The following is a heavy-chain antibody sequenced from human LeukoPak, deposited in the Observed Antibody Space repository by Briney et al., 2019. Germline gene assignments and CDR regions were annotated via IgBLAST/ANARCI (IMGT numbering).Heavy chain of an antibody. Sequence: TLRLSCGASGFTFGSFGLHWVRQAPGKGLDWVAVIDYSSDANYDDSVKGRITISRDTFKNTFSLQMKTLRPEDTATYYCARDVMAVAGTLGFDCWGQGALATVSS. V-gene: IGHV3-30*04. CDR3: ARDVMAVAGTLGFDC. CDR1: GFTFGSFG. CDR2: IDYSSDA. J-gene: IGHJ4*02. D-gene: IGHD6-19*01.